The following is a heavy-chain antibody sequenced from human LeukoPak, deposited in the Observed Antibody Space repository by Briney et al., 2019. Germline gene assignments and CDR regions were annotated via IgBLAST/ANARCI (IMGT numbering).Heavy chain of an antibody. Sequence: PSETLSLTCTVSGGSISGYYWSWIRQPPGKGLEWIGYIYHSGSTIYNPSLKSRFTISVDKSKNQFSLKLSSVTAADTAVYYCARGVTQSTPGFDYWGQGTLVTVSS. J-gene: IGHJ4*02. D-gene: IGHD2-15*01. CDR3: ARGVTQSTPGFDY. V-gene: IGHV4-59*12. CDR1: GGSISGYY. CDR2: IYHSGST.